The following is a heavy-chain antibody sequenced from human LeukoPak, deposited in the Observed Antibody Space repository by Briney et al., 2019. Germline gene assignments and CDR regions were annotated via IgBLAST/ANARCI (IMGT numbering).Heavy chain of an antibody. CDR2: IYHSGST. Sequence: PSETLSLTCAVSGGSISSSNWWSWVRQPPGKGLEWIGEIYHSGSTNYNPSLKSRVTISVDKSKNQFPLKLSSVTAADTAVYYCASRYYYDSSGLDYWGQGPLVIVSS. J-gene: IGHJ4*02. CDR3: ASRYYYDSSGLDY. CDR1: GGSISSSNW. D-gene: IGHD3-22*01. V-gene: IGHV4-4*02.